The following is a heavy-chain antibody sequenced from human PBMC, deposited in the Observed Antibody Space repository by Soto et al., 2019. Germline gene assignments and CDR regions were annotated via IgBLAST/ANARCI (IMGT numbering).Heavy chain of an antibody. CDR1: GGSISGYY. V-gene: IGHV4-4*07. Sequence: SETLSLTCIVSGGSISGYYWSWIRQPAVKELEWIGRIYSGGSTNYHPSLNSRGTMSVDTSKNLISLKLTSVTAADTAIYYCARDRGYSYGYFGSWGQGALVTVSS. J-gene: IGHJ4*02. CDR2: IYSGGST. D-gene: IGHD5-18*01. CDR3: ARDRGYSYGYFGS.